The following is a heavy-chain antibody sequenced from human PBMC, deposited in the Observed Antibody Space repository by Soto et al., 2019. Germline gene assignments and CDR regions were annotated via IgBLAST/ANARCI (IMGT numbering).Heavy chain of an antibody. CDR3: AKDQPAIRGVNYFDY. CDR1: GFSVSRHA. Sequence: EVQLLESGGGLVQPGGSLRLSCAASGFSVSRHAMSWVRQAPGKGLEWVSGISSSGDDTYYADSAKGRFTISRENSKNTLSLQMNRQRAAATALTYCAKDQPAIRGVNYFDYWGQGTLVTVS. D-gene: IGHD3-10*01. V-gene: IGHV3-23*01. CDR2: ISSSGDDT. J-gene: IGHJ4*02.